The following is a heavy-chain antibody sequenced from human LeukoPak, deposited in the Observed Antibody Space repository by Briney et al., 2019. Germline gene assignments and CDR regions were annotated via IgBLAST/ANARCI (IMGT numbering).Heavy chain of an antibody. Sequence: SETLSLTCTVSGGSISTYYWSWIRQPAGKGLEWIGRIYTSGSTNYNPSLKSRVTMSVDTSKKQFSLKLSSVTAADTAVYYCARDRDPTTNNWFDPWGQGTLVTVSS. CDR3: ARDRDPTTNNWFDP. CDR2: IYTSGST. D-gene: IGHD1/OR15-1a*01. J-gene: IGHJ5*02. V-gene: IGHV4-4*07. CDR1: GGSISTYY.